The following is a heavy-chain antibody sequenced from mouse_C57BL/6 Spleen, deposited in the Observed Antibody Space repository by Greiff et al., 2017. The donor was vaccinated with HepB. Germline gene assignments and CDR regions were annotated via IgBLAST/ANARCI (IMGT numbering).Heavy chain of an antibody. CDR3: ARGTTVADWYFDV. V-gene: IGHV1-20*01. CDR2: INPYNGDT. CDR1: GYSFTGYF. D-gene: IGHD1-1*01. Sequence: VQLQQSGPELVKPGDSVKISCKASGYSFTGYFMNWVMQSHGKSLEWIGRINPYNGDTFYNQKFKGKATLTVDKSSSTAHMELRSLTSEDSAVYYCARGTTVADWYFDVWGTGATVTVSS. J-gene: IGHJ1*03.